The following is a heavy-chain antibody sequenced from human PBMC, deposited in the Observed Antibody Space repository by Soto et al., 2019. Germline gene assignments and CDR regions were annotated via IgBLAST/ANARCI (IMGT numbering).Heavy chain of an antibody. J-gene: IGHJ4*01. V-gene: IGHV3-33*01. D-gene: IGHD3-10*02. CDR3: ARSRGSVRGGLDF. CDR2: IWYDGSNK. Sequence: GGSLRLSCAASGFTFSSYGMHWVRQAPGKGLEWVAVIWYDGSNKYYADSVKGRFTISRDNSKNTLYLQMKSLRAEDTAVYYCARSRGSVRGGLDFWGQGTLVTVSS. CDR1: GFTFSSYG.